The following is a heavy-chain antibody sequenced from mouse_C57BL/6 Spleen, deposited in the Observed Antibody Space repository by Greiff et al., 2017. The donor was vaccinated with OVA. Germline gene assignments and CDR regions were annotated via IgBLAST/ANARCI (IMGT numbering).Heavy chain of an antibody. D-gene: IGHD5-1-1*01. CDR2: IHPNSGST. Sequence: VQLKQPGAELVKPGASVKLSCKASGYTFTSYWMHWVKQRPGQGLEWIGMIHPNSGSTNYNEKFKSKATLTVDKSSSTAYMQLSSLTSEDSAVYYCARIPPDYAMDYWGQGTSVTVSS. CDR3: ARIPPDYAMDY. J-gene: IGHJ4*01. CDR1: GYTFTSYW. V-gene: IGHV1-64*01.